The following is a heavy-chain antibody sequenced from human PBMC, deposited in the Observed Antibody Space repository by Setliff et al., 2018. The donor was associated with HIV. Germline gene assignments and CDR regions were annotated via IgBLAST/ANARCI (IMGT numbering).Heavy chain of an antibody. V-gene: IGHV4-61*02. J-gene: IGHJ3*02. Sequence: SETLSLTCSVSGGSILSGGYYWSWIRQPAGKGLEWIGRIYTSGRTNYNPSLESRVTISLDTSKNQFSLKLNSVTAADTAVYYCAREDYYDSSGYAFEIWGQGTMVTVSS. CDR3: AREDYYDSSGYAFEI. CDR2: IYTSGRT. D-gene: IGHD3-22*01. CDR1: GGSILSGGYY.